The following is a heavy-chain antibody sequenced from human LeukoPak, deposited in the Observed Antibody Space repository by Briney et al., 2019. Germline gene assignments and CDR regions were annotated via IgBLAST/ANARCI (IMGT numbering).Heavy chain of an antibody. Sequence: SETLSLTCTVSGGSISSSSYYWSWIRQPPGKGLEWIGEINHSGSTNYNPSLKSRVTISVDTSKNQFSLKLSSVTAADTAVYYCARVNGRYYYYGMDVWSQGTTVTVSS. CDR2: INHSGST. J-gene: IGHJ6*02. V-gene: IGHV4-39*07. D-gene: IGHD2-8*01. CDR1: GGSISSSSYY. CDR3: ARVNGRYYYYGMDV.